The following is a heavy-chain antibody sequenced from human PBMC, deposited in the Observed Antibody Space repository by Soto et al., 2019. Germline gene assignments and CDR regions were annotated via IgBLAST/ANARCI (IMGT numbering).Heavy chain of an antibody. CDR3: TTYQGDYNFDH. Sequence: ASVKVSCKVSGYTLNEVAMHWVRQAPGKGLEWLGGFDPDEAETIYAQHFQGRVTMTEDTSTDTVYMELSSLRSEDTALYFCTTYQGDYNFDHWGQGTLVTVSS. CDR2: FDPDEAET. J-gene: IGHJ5*02. D-gene: IGHD4-17*01. V-gene: IGHV1-24*01. CDR1: GYTLNEVA.